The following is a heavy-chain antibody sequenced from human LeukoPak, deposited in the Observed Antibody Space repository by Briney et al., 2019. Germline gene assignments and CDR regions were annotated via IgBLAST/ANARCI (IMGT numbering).Heavy chain of an antibody. CDR1: GFTFSSYA. D-gene: IGHD5-18*01. V-gene: IGHV3-23*01. Sequence: GGSLGLSCAASGFTFSSYAMSWFRQAPGKGLEWVSAISGSGGSTYYADSVKGRFTISRDNSKNTLYLQMNSLRAEDTAVYYCAKTFTAMDPMEFDYWGQGTLVTVSS. CDR2: ISGSGGST. J-gene: IGHJ4*02. CDR3: AKTFTAMDPMEFDY.